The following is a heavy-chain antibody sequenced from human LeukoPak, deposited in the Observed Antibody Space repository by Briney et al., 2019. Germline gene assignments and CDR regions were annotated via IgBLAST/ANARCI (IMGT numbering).Heavy chain of an antibody. CDR2: IYYTGNT. Sequence: PSETLSLTCTVSGGSISSSYYWSWIRQPPGKGLEWIGFIYYTGNTNYNPSLESRVTISVDTSKNQFSLKLSSVTAADTAVYYCARDQYYDAFDIWGQGTMVIVSS. D-gene: IGHD1-26*01. V-gene: IGHV4-59*01. J-gene: IGHJ3*02. CDR1: GGSISSSYY. CDR3: ARDQYYDAFDI.